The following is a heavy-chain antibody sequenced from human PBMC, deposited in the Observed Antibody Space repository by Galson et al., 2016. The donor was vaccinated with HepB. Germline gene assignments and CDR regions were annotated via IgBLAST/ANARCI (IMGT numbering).Heavy chain of an antibody. D-gene: IGHD3-10*01. Sequence: QSGAEVKKPGESLKISCKGSGDNFATYWIGWVRQVPGKGLEWMGLIYPSDSDTKYSPSFQGQVTISADRSISTAYLQWDSLRASDTAMYYCTRRAVRGLITRQAFEIGGQGTMVTVSS. CDR2: IYPSDSDT. J-gene: IGHJ3*02. V-gene: IGHV5-51*01. CDR3: TRRAVRGLITRQAFEI. CDR1: GDNFATYW.